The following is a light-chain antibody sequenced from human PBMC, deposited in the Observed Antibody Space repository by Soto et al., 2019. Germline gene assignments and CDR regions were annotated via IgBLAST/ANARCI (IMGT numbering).Light chain of an antibody. J-gene: IGLJ1*01. V-gene: IGLV2-14*01. CDR1: SSDVGGYDY. Sequence: QSVLTQPASVSGSPGQSITISCTGTSSDVGGYDYVSWYQQHPGKATKLMIYDVSNRPSGVSDRFSGSKSGNTASLTISGLQAEGEADYYCSSYTSSSTLVFGTGTKVTVL. CDR3: SSYTSSSTLV. CDR2: DVS.